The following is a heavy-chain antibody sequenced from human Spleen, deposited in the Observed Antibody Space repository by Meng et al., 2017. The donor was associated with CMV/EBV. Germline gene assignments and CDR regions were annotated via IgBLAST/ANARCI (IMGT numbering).Heavy chain of an antibody. J-gene: IGHJ4*02. CDR3: AHRGRGSYFFDY. CDR1: GLSISTSGVD. CDR2: IYWNDDK. Sequence: FSGLSISTSGVDVGWSRQPQGTALEWLAIIYWNDDKRYTPSLKSRLTITKDTSKNQVVLTMTNMDPVDTATYYCAHRGRGSYFFDYWGQGTLVTVSS. V-gene: IGHV2-5*01. D-gene: IGHD1-26*01.